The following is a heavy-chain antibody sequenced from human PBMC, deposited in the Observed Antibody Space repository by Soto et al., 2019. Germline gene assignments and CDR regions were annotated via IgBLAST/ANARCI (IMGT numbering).Heavy chain of an antibody. D-gene: IGHD1-26*01. CDR3: ARTPSDPDH. CDR2: IFHTGKT. J-gene: IGHJ4*01. V-gene: IGHV4-4*02. Sequence: ASETLSLTCAVSGGSISTTHWWNWVRQPPGKGLEWIGQIFHTGKTNYNPSLKSRATISLDKSKNQFSLSLSSVTAADTAIYYCARTPSDPDHWGNGTLVTVSS. CDR1: GGSISTTHW.